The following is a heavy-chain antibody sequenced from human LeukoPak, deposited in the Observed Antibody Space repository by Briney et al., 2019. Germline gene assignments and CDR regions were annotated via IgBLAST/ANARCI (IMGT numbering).Heavy chain of an antibody. D-gene: IGHD1-26*01. Sequence: SETLSLTCTVSGGSISSSSYYWGWIRQPPGKGLEWIASIYSSGSTYYNPSLKSRVTISVDTSKNQFSLGLTSVTAADTAKYYCARRRLIVGADISGDAFDIWGQGTMVTVSS. CDR1: GGSISSSSYY. CDR2: IYSSGST. V-gene: IGHV4-39*01. CDR3: ARRRLIVGADISGDAFDI. J-gene: IGHJ3*02.